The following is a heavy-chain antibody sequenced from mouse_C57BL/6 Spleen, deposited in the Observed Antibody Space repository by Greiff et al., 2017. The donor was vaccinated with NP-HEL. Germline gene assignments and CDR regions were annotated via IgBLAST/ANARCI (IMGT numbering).Heavy chain of an antibody. CDR2: IYPGDGDT. D-gene: IGHD1-1*01. V-gene: IGHV1-80*01. Sequence: QVQLKQSGAELVKPGASVKISCKASGYAFSSYWMNWVKQRPGKGLEWIGQIYPGDGDTNYNGKFKGKATLTADKSSSTAYMQLSSLTSEDSAVYFCARSGYYYGSSYYFDYWGQGTTLTVSS. J-gene: IGHJ2*01. CDR3: ARSGYYYGSSYYFDY. CDR1: GYAFSSYW.